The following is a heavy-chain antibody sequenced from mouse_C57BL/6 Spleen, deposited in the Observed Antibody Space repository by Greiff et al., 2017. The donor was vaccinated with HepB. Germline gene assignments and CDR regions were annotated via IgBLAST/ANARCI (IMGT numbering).Heavy chain of an antibody. CDR1: GFNIKDDY. CDR2: IDPENGDT. J-gene: IGHJ1*03. CDR3: TRFLLYFDV. D-gene: IGHD2-3*01. V-gene: IGHV14-4*01. Sequence: VQLQQSGAELVRPGASVKLSCTASGFNIKDDYMHWVKQRPEQGLEWIGWIDPENGDTEYASKFQGKATITADTSSNTAYLQLSSLTSADTAVYYCTRFLLYFDVWGTGTTVTVSS.